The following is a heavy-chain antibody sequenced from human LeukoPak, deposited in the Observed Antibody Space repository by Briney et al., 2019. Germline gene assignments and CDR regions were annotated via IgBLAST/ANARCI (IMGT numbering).Heavy chain of an antibody. CDR1: GFTFSSYA. J-gene: IGHJ4*02. D-gene: IGHD3-22*01. CDR3: AKRGYSSGYSF. Sequence: GGSLRLSCAASGFTFSSYAMSWVRQAPGKGLEWVSAISGSGGSTYYADSVKGRFTISRDDSKNTLYLQMNSLRAEDTAVYYCAKRGYSSGYSFWGQGTLVTVSS. V-gene: IGHV3-23*01. CDR2: ISGSGGST.